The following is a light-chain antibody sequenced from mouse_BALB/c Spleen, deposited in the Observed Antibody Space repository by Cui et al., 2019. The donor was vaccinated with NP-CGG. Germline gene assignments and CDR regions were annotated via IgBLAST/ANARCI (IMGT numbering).Light chain of an antibody. CDR3: ALWYSNHWV. CDR1: TGAVTTSNY. J-gene: IGLJ1*01. CDR2: GTN. Sequence: QPVLIQESALTTSPGETVTLTCRSSTGAVTTSNYANWVQEKPDHLFTGLIGGTNNRAPGVPARFSGSLIGDKAALTITGAQTDDEAIYFCALWYSNHWVFGGGTKLTVL. V-gene: IGLV1*01.